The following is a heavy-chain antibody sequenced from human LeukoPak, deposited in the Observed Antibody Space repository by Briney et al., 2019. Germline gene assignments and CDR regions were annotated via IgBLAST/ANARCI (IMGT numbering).Heavy chain of an antibody. Sequence: ASVKVSCKASRYTFTGYYMHWVRQAPGQGLEWMGWINPNSGGTNYAQKFQGRVTMTRDTSISTAYMELSRLRSDDTAVYYCARDTVGASNWFDPWGQGTLVTVSS. CDR3: ARDTVGASNWFDP. J-gene: IGHJ5*02. CDR2: INPNSGGT. V-gene: IGHV1-2*02. D-gene: IGHD1-26*01. CDR1: RYTFTGYY.